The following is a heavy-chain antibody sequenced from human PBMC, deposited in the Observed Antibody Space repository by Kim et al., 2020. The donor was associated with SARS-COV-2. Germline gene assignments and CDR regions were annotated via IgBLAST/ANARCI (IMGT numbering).Heavy chain of an antibody. CDR2: MTSRTAGTAGT. CDR3: ANPRVLY. CDR1: GFTFKNYA. V-gene: IGHV3-23*01. D-gene: IGHD3-10*01. J-gene: IGHJ4*02. Sequence: GGSLRLSCAASGFTFKNYAMTWVHRAPGKGLEWVSTMTSRTAGTAGTFYADSVKGRFTISRDDSKNTLYLQMNSLRVEDTAVYYCANPRVLYWGAGTLVTVSS.